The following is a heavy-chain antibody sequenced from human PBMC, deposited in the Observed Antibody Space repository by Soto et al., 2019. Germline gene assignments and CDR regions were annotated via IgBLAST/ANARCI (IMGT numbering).Heavy chain of an antibody. Sequence: XETLRLTCAVYGGSFRGYYWSWIRQPPGKGLDWIGEINHSGSTNYNPSLKSRVTISVDTSKNQFSLQLNSVTPEDTAVYYSARSGSSGWSGYYFDYWGQGTLVTVSS. D-gene: IGHD6-19*01. V-gene: IGHV4-34*01. CDR1: GGSFRGYY. CDR3: ARSGSSGWSGYYFDY. J-gene: IGHJ4*02. CDR2: INHSGST.